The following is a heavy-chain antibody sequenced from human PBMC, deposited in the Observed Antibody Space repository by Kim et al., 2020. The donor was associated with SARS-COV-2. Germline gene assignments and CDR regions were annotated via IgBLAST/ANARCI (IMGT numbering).Heavy chain of an antibody. CDR2: IYYSGST. CDR3: ARWDPTYYYDSSGYYGNDAFDI. J-gene: IGHJ3*02. V-gene: IGHV4-61*01. Sequence: SETLSLTCTVSGGSVSSGSYYWSWIRQPPGKGLEWIGYIYYSGSTNYNPSLKSRVTISVDTSKNQFSLKLSSVTAADTAVYYCARWDPTYYYDSSGYYGNDAFDIWGQGTMVTVSS. CDR1: GGSVSSGSYY. D-gene: IGHD3-22*01.